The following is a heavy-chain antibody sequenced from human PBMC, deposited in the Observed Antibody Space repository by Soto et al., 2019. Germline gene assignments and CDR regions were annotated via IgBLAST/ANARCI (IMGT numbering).Heavy chain of an antibody. CDR3: ARVRSVVYWYFDL. CDR1: GGSISSGGYY. CDR2: IYYSGST. D-gene: IGHD2-15*01. Sequence: SETLSLTCTVSGGSISSGGYYWSWIRQHPGKGLEWIGYIYYSGSTYYNPSLKSRVTISVDTSKNLFSLKLSSVTAADTAVYYCARVRSVVYWYFDLWGRGTLVTVSS. J-gene: IGHJ2*01. V-gene: IGHV4-31*03.